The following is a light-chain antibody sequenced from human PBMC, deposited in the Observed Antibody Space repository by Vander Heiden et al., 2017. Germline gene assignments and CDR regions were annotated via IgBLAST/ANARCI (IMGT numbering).Light chain of an antibody. J-gene: IGLJ1*01. V-gene: IGLV2-23*01. CDR1: GSDVGRYNL. CDR3: CSYAGSSTFYV. CDR2: EGS. Sequence: QSTLTQPASVSGSPGQSITISFTGTGSDVGRYNLVSWYQQHPGKAPKLMIYEGSKRPSGVSNRFSGSKSGNTTSLTISGLQAEDEADYYCCSYAGSSTFYVFGTGTKVTVL.